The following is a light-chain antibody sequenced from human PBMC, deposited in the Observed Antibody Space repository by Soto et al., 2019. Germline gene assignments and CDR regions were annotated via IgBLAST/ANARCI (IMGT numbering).Light chain of an antibody. V-gene: IGKV1-5*01. J-gene: IGKJ1*01. CDR2: DAS. Sequence: DIQMTQSPSPLSASVVDRVTITCRASQSVSSWLAWYQQKPGKAPKLLIYDASSLESGVPSRFSGSGSGTEFTLTISSLQPDDVATYYCQQYKIYSQTLGQGTKVDIK. CDR1: QSVSSW. CDR3: QQYKIYSQT.